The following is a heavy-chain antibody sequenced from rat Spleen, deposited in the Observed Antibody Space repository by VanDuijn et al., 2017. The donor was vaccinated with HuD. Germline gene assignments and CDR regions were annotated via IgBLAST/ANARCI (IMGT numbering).Heavy chain of an antibody. CDR1: GFTFSSSV. J-gene: IGHJ2*01. D-gene: IGHD5-1*01. V-gene: IGHV5-43*01. Sequence: EVQLVESGGGLVQPGSSLKVSCVASGFTFSSSVMHWFRQAPENGIEWLAYINPDRSNIHYTETIKGRFTISRDNVKNTVDMQLSSLRSEDSAMYYCARESGTSQFFDHWGQGVMVTVSS. CDR2: INPDRSNI. CDR3: ARESGTSQFFDH.